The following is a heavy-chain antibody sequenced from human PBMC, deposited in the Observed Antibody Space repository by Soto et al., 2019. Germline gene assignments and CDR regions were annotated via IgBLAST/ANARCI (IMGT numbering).Heavy chain of an antibody. Sequence: GGSLRLSCVASGFTVDDYAMHWVRQAPGKGLEWVSGISANGDNVDYADSVKGRFTVSRDNAKNSLFLQMNSLRPEDTALYYCANDMKWGGMTTLHYFDSWGQGT. V-gene: IGHV3-9*01. CDR1: GFTVDDYA. CDR2: ISANGDNV. D-gene: IGHD4-17*01. J-gene: IGHJ4*02. CDR3: ANDMKWGGMTTLHYFDS.